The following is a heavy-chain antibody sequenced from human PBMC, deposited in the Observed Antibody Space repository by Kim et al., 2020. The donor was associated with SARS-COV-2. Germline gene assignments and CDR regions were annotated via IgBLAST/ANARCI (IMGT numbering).Heavy chain of an antibody. CDR3: AGGYTYGPFDH. CDR1: GFTFSNYN. D-gene: IGHD5-18*01. J-gene: IGHJ4*02. CDR2: ISSSSSTI. Sequence: GGSLRLSCAASGFTFSNYNMNWVRQAPGKGLEWVSYISSSSSTIYYADSVKGRFIISRDNAKNSLYLQMSSLRDEDTAVYYCAGGYTYGPFDHWGQGTLVTVSS. V-gene: IGHV3-48*02.